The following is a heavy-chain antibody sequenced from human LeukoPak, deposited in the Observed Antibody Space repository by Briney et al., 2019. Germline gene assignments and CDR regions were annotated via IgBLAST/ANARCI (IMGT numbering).Heavy chain of an antibody. CDR2: IYSSGSA. CDR1: GGSIRGYY. D-gene: IGHD5-12*01. V-gene: IGHV4-59*01. J-gene: IGHJ4*02. CDR3: ASARLRGYSGYDLAPGLFDY. Sequence: SETLSLTCNVSGGSIRGYYWSWIRQPPGKGLEWIGYIYSSGSANYNPSLKSRVTMSVDTSKNQFSLKVSSVTAADTAVYYCASARLRGYSGYDLAPGLFDYWGQGTLVTVSS.